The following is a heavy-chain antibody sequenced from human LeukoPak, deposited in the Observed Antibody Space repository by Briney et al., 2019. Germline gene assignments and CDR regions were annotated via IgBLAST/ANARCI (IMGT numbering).Heavy chain of an antibody. Sequence: GESLKISCKGSGYSFTSNWIGWVRPVPGKGLECMGIIYPGDSDTKYSPSFQGQVTISADKSISTAYLQWSSLKASDTAMYYCARQVNGGNFDYWGQGTLVTVSS. CDR3: ARQVNGGNFDY. V-gene: IGHV5-51*01. CDR2: IYPGDSDT. J-gene: IGHJ4*02. D-gene: IGHD2-8*01. CDR1: GYSFTSNW.